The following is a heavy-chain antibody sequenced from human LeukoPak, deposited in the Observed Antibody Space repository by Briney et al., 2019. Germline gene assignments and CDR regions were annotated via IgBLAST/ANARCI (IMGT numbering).Heavy chain of an antibody. CDR2: ISTNKGNT. CDR1: GYIFTSYG. CDR3: VRDIQWMFVL. D-gene: IGHD3-10*02. Sequence: ASVKVSFKASGYIFTSYGISWVRQAPGQGLEWMGWISTNKGNTNYAQRLQGRVTMTTDTSTSTAYMELRSLRSDDTAIYYCVRDIQWMFVLWAERTLVTVSS. J-gene: IGHJ4*02. V-gene: IGHV1-18*01.